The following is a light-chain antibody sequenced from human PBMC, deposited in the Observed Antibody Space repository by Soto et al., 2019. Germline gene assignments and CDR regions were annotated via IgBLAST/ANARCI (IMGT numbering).Light chain of an antibody. CDR1: SSNIGSKT. V-gene: IGLV1-44*01. Sequence: QLVLTQPPSASGTPGQRVSISCSGSSSNIGSKTVNWFQQLPGTAPKLLIYSTYQRPSGVPDRFSGSKSGTSASLAISGLQSEDEADYYCATWDDSLNGVVFGGGTQLTVL. J-gene: IGLJ7*01. CDR3: ATWDDSLNGVV. CDR2: STY.